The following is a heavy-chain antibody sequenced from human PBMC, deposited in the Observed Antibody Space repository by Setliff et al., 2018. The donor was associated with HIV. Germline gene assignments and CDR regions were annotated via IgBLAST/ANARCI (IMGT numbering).Heavy chain of an antibody. CDR2: MHTSGNT. Sequence: SETLSLTCTSSGDSISGYYWSWIRQPAGKGLEWIGRMHTSGNTNYNPALKSRVTMSVDTSKNQFSLRLSSVTAADTAVYYCARDQKGYSYGYFDSWGQGTLVTVSS. CDR1: GDSISGYY. CDR3: ARDQKGYSYGYFDS. D-gene: IGHD5-18*01. V-gene: IGHV4-4*07. J-gene: IGHJ4*02.